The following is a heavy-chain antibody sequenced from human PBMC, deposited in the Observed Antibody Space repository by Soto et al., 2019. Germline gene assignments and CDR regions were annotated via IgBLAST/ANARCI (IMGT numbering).Heavy chain of an antibody. CDR1: GGTFSSYS. CDR3: GKIIEGYYMDV. J-gene: IGHJ6*03. V-gene: IGHV1-69*02. Sequence: ASVKVSCKASGGTFSSYSISWARQAPGQGLEWMGRIIPILGIANYAQKFQGRVTITADKSTSTAYMELSSLRSEDTAVYYCGKIIEGYYMDVWGKGTTVTVSS. CDR2: IIPILGIA.